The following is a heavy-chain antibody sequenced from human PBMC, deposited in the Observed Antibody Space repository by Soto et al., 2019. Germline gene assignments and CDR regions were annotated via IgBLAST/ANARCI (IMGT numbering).Heavy chain of an antibody. CDR1: GYTFTSYA. CDR3: AREGLVLVPTTVNSDYYYYAMDV. V-gene: IGHV1-3*01. D-gene: IGHD2-2*01. CDR2: INAGNGNT. Sequence: ASVKVSCKASGYTFTSYAMNWVRQAPGQRLEWMGWINAGNGNTKYSQKFQGRVTITRDTSASTAYMELSSLRSEDTAVYYCAREGLVLVPTTVNSDYYYYAMDVWGQGTTVTVSS. J-gene: IGHJ6*02.